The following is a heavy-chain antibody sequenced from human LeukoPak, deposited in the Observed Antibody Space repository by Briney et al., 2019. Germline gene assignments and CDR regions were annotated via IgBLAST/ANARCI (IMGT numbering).Heavy chain of an antibody. V-gene: IGHV1-2*04. J-gene: IGHJ4*02. CDR2: INPNSGGT. D-gene: IGHD6-19*01. CDR1: GYTFTGYH. Sequence: ASVKVSCKASGYTFTGYHMHWVRQAPGQGLEWMGWINPNSGGTNYAQKFQGWVTMTRDTSISTAYMELSRLRSDDTAVYYCARALAVADPLEYWGQGTLVTVSS. CDR3: ARALAVADPLEY.